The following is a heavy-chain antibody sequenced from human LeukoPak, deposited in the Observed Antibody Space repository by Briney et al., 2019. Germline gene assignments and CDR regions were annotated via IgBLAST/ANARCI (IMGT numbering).Heavy chain of an antibody. Sequence: PGGSLRLSCAASGFTFSSYSMNWVRQAPGKGLEWVSSISSSSSYIYYADSVKGRFTISRDNAKNSLYLQMNGLRAEDTAVYYCARAFALWFGEPPDYWGQGTLVTVSS. V-gene: IGHV3-21*01. J-gene: IGHJ4*02. CDR2: ISSSSSYI. D-gene: IGHD3-10*01. CDR1: GFTFSSYS. CDR3: ARAFALWFGEPPDY.